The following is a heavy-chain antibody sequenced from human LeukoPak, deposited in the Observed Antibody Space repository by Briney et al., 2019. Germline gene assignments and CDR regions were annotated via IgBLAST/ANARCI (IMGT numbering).Heavy chain of an antibody. V-gene: IGHV4-39*07. J-gene: IGHJ4*02. CDR2: MHYSGST. CDR1: GGSISSSTYY. D-gene: IGHD6-19*01. CDR3: ARIPLITYSSGSFDY. Sequence: KPSETLSLTCTVSGGSISSSTYYWGWVRQPPGKGLEWIGTMHYSGSTYYSPSLKSRVTMSVDTSKNQFSLKMSSVTAADTAVYYCARIPLITYSSGSFDYWGQGTLVTVSS.